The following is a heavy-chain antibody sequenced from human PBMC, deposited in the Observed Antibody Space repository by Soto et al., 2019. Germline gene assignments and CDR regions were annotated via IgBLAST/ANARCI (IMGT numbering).Heavy chain of an antibody. D-gene: IGHD1-26*01. CDR2: IWYDGSNK. J-gene: IGHJ3*02. CDR1: GFTFSSYG. CDR3: ARSDSDDAFDI. Sequence: QVQLVESGGGVVQPGRSPRLSCAASGFTFSSYGMHWVRQAPGKGLEWVAVIWYDGSNKYYADSVKGRFTISRDNSKNTLYLQMNSLRAEDTAVYYCARSDSDDAFDIWGQGTMVTVSS. V-gene: IGHV3-33*01.